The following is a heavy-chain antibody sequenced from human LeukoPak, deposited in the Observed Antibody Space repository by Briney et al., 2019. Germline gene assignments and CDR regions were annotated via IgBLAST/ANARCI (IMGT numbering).Heavy chain of an antibody. Sequence: GGSLRLSCAASGFTFSSYWMHWVRQAPGKGLVWVAGINSDGRRRSYADSVKGRFPISRANAKTTLYLQMNSLRAEDTAVYYCASDREYCSSTSCYLYPYNWFAPWGQGTLVTVSS. D-gene: IGHD2-2*01. CDR2: INSDGRRR. J-gene: IGHJ5*02. V-gene: IGHV3-74*01. CDR3: ASDREYCSSTSCYLYPYNWFAP. CDR1: GFTFSSYW.